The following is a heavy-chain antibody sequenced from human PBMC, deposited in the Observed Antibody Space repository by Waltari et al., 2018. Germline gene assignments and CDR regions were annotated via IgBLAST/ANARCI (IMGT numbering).Heavy chain of an antibody. CDR3: AKELERKPYYYYGWDV. CDR2: ISNSDDTT. Sequence: EMHLLESGGSLAQPGESLRLSCAASGFTFSDYAMAWVRQAPGKGLDWVSTISNSDDTTNYAESVKGRFTISRDNSKSTLFLQMNSLRADDTAIYYCAKELERKPYYYYGWDVWGQGTTVTVSS. CDR1: GFTFSDYA. D-gene: IGHD1-1*01. V-gene: IGHV3-23*01. J-gene: IGHJ6*02.